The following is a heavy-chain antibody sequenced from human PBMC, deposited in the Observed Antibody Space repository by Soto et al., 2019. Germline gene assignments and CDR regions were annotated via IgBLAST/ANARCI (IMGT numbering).Heavy chain of an antibody. V-gene: IGHV1-69*02. CDR3: ASPSVPRPDDESYYYYYMDV. CDR1: GGTFSSYT. J-gene: IGHJ6*03. Sequence: GASVKVSCKASGGTFSSYTISWVRQAPGQGLEWMGRIIPILGIANYAQKFQGRVTITADKSTSTAYMELSSLRSEDTAVYYCASPSVPRPDDESYYYYYMDVWGKGTTVTVSS. D-gene: IGHD1-1*01. CDR2: IIPILGIA.